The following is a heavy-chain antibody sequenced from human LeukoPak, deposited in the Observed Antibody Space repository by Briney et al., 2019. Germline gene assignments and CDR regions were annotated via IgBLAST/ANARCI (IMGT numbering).Heavy chain of an antibody. CDR3: ALIPYCTTATCYYFDY. D-gene: IGHD2-2*01. CDR1: GYTFTTYG. J-gene: IGHJ4*02. Sequence: ASVKVSCKGSGYTFTTYGISWVRQAPGQGLEWMGWISTYNGDTNYAQKFQGRVTMTADTSTSTTYMELRSLRSDDTAVYYCALIPYCTTATCYYFDYWGQGTLVTVSS. CDR2: ISTYNGDT. V-gene: IGHV1-18*01.